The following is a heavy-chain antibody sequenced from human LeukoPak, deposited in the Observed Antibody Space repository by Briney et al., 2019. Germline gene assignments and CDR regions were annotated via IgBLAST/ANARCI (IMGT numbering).Heavy chain of an antibody. V-gene: IGHV4-39*07. Sequence: SETLSLTCTVSGGSIGNNRCYWGWIRQPPGKGLEWIGNIYYSGDTSYNPSLKSRVTMSVNTPKNQFSLKLSSVTAADTAVYYCARDRIRFGELSYFDYWGQGSLVTVSP. CDR1: GGSIGNNRCY. CDR2: IYYSGDT. CDR3: ARDRIRFGELSYFDY. D-gene: IGHD3-10*01. J-gene: IGHJ4*02.